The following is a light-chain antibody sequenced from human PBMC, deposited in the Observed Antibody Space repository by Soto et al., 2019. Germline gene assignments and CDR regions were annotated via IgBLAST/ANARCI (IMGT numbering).Light chain of an antibody. CDR3: AAWDDSLSGVV. CDR1: SSNIGSSY. V-gene: IGLV1-47*01. Sequence: QSVLTQPPSASGTPGQRVTISCSGSSSNIGSSYVYWYQQLPGTAPKLLIYRNNRRSSGVPDRISGSKSGTSASLAISGLRSEDEADYYCAAWDDSLSGVVFGGGTKLTVL. CDR2: RNN. J-gene: IGLJ3*02.